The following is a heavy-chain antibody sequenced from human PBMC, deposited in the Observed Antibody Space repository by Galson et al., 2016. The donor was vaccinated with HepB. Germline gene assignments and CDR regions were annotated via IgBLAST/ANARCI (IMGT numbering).Heavy chain of an antibody. V-gene: IGHV3-23*01. J-gene: IGHJ4*02. CDR1: KFTFSTCA. CDR3: AKDAKRMPTGNGGIYYY. CDR2: ISGSGDNT. Sequence: SLRLSCAASKFTFSTCAMSWVRQAPGKGLEWVPTISGSGDNTFHAESVKGRFTISRDNPRNTLFLQMNSLTAEDTAVYYCAKDAKRMPTGNGGIYYYWGQGTLVTVAS. D-gene: IGHD1-1*01.